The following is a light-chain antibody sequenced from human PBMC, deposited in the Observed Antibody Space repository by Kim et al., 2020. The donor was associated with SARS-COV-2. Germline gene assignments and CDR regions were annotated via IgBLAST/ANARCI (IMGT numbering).Light chain of an antibody. Sequence: VSPGERATLSCRASQGVGSNLAWYQQKPGKAPRLLIYGASTRATGIPARFSGSGSGTEFTLTISSLQSEDFALYYCQQYNNWPLTFGGGTKVDIK. V-gene: IGKV3D-15*01. CDR3: QQYNNWPLT. CDR2: GAS. J-gene: IGKJ4*01. CDR1: QGVGSN.